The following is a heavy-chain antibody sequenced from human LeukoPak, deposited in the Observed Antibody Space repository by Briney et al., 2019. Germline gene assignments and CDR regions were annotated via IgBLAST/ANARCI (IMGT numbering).Heavy chain of an antibody. CDR1: GFTFSSYA. J-gene: IGHJ4*02. CDR3: ARSSSGWHSDY. V-gene: IGHV3-30-3*01. CDR2: ISYDGSNK. Sequence: GGSLRLSCAASGFTFSSYAMHWVRQAPGKGLEWVAVISYDGSNKYYADSVKGRFTISRDNSKNTLYLQMNSLRAEDTALYYCARSSSGWHSDYWGQGTLATVSS. D-gene: IGHD6-19*01.